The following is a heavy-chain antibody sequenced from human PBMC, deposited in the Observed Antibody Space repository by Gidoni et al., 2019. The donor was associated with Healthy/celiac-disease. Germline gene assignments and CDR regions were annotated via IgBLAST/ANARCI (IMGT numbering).Heavy chain of an antibody. J-gene: IGHJ4*02. CDR1: VYTFTGYY. Sequence: QVPLVQSGAEVKKPGASVKVSCKATVYTFTGYYMHWVRQAPGQGLEWMGWINPNSGGTNYAQKFQGWVTMTRDTSISTAYMELSRLRSDDTAVYYCARDLSYDSSGYYLGYWGQGTLVTVSS. CDR3: ARDLSYDSSGYYLGY. V-gene: IGHV1-2*04. D-gene: IGHD3-22*01. CDR2: INPNSGGT.